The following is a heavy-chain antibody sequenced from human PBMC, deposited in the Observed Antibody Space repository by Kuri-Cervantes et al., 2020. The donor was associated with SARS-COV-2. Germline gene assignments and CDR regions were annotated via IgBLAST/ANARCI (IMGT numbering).Heavy chain of an antibody. V-gene: IGHV4-59*12. J-gene: IGHJ4*02. CDR1: GGSISSYY. CDR3: ARGTYTYYDFWRGPYFDY. CDR2: IYYSGST. D-gene: IGHD3-3*01. Sequence: ESLKISCTVSGGSISSYYWSWIRQPPGKGLEWIGYIYYSGSTNYNPSLKSRVTISVGASKNQFSLKLNSVTAADTAVYYCARGTYTYYDFWRGPYFDYWGQGNLVTVSS.